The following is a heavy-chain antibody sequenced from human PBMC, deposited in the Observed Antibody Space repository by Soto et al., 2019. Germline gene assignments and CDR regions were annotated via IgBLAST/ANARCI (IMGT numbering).Heavy chain of an antibody. D-gene: IGHD2-2*01. CDR2: IWYDGSNK. J-gene: IGHJ6*03. V-gene: IGHV3-33*01. CDR3: ARDYIPAAMYYYYMDV. Sequence: GGSLRLSCAASGFTFSSYGMHWVRQAPGKGLEWVAVIWYDGSNKYYADSVKGRFTISRDNSKNTLYLQMNSLRAEDTAVYYCARDYIPAAMYYYYMDVWGKGTTVTVSS. CDR1: GFTFSSYG.